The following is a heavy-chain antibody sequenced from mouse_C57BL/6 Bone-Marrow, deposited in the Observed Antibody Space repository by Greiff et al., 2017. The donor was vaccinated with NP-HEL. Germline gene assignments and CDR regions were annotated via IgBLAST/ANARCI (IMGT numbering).Heavy chain of an antibody. CDR1: GYSITSDY. Sequence: VQLKQSGPGLAKPSQTLSLTCSVTGYSITSDYWNWIRKFPGNKLEYMGYISYSGSTYYNPSLKSRISITRDTSKNQYYLQLNSVTTEDTATYYCARSTTVVATPGYFDVWGTGTTVTVSS. CDR3: ARSTTVVATPGYFDV. D-gene: IGHD1-1*01. CDR2: ISYSGST. J-gene: IGHJ1*03. V-gene: IGHV3-8*01.